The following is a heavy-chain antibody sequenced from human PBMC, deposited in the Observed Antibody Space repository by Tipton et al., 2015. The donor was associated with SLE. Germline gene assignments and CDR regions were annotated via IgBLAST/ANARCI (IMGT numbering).Heavy chain of an antibody. D-gene: IGHD2-15*01. CDR3: ARGLPFDP. CDR1: GASIRSGNFY. V-gene: IGHV4-61*02. CDR2: IYPSGSA. Sequence: TPSLTCTVSGASIRSGNFYWSWIRQPAGKGLEWIGRIYPSGSANYNPSLKNRVTMSVDTSKNQFSLKLSSMTVADTAVYYCARGLPFDPWGQGTLVTVSS. J-gene: IGHJ5*02.